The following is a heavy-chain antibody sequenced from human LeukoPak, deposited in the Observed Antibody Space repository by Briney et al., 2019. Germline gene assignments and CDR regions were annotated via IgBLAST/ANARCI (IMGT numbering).Heavy chain of an antibody. J-gene: IGHJ4*02. V-gene: IGHV4-34*01. CDR1: GGSFSGYY. Sequence: PSETLSLTCAVYGGSFSGYYWSWIRQPPGKGLEWIGEIDHTGNTNYNPSLKSRVTISVDTSQNQFSLKLSSVTAADTAVYFCARRTPDGYDSSGYFTNWGQGTLVTVSS. CDR3: ARRTPDGYDSSGYFTN. D-gene: IGHD3-22*01. CDR2: IDHTGNT.